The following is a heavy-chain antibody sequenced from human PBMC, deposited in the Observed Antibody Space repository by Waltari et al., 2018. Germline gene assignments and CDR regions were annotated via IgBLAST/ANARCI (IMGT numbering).Heavy chain of an antibody. D-gene: IGHD3-10*01. Sequence: VRLVQSGAGMRNPGTPLKIPCQVSGFEFAAIYVPWVRQPPEKGREWLGLVEPGEGRTLYAETCQGRVTIAADTSTNIVHMEVRGLRLEDAAVYYCTVSEVGKYFEKWGQGTLVTVSS. V-gene: IGHV1-69-2*01. J-gene: IGHJ4*02. CDR2: VEPGEGRT. CDR3: TVSEVGKYFEK. CDR1: GFEFAAIY.